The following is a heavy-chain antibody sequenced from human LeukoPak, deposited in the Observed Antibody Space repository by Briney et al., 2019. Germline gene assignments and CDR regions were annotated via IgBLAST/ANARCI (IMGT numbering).Heavy chain of an antibody. CDR1: GGSFSGYY. D-gene: IGHD3-22*01. CDR3: AQSDDDSSGLDY. Sequence: PSETLSLTCAVYGGSFSGYYWSWIRQPPGKGLEWIGEINHSGSTNYNPSLKSRVTISVDTSKNQFSLKLSSVTAADTAVYYCAQSDDDSSGLDYWGQGTLVTVSS. CDR2: INHSGST. V-gene: IGHV4-34*01. J-gene: IGHJ4*02.